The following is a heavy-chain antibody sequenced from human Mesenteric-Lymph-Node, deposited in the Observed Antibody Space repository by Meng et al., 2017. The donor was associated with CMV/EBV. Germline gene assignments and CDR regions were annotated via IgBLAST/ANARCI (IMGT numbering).Heavy chain of an antibody. Sequence: GESLKISCEASGFNLSGYSINWVRQAPGKGLEWVSYISDSGSSTYYGDSVRGRFTLSRDNAKTSLNLQMNSLRAEDTAVYYCPRTTLLTIGGMDVWGQGTTVTVSS. CDR1: GFNLSGYS. J-gene: IGHJ6*02. D-gene: IGHD2-21*02. CDR2: ISDSGSST. CDR3: PRTTLLTIGGMDV. V-gene: IGHV3-48*04.